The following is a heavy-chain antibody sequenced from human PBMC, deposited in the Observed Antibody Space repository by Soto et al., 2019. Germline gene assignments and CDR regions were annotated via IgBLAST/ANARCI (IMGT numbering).Heavy chain of an antibody. CDR2: IYYSGST. D-gene: IGHD3-3*01. CDR1: GVSISSSSYY. V-gene: IGHV4-39*01. J-gene: IGHJ4*02. Sequence: SETLSLTCTVSGVSISSSSYYWGWIRQPPGKGLEWIGSIYYSGSTYYNPSLKSRVTISVDTSKNQFSLKLSSVTAADTAVYYCARHLRGDFWSGSQNFDYWGQGTLVTVSS. CDR3: ARHLRGDFWSGSQNFDY.